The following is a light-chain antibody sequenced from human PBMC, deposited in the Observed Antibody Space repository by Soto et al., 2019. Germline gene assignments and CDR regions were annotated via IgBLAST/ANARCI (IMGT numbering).Light chain of an antibody. V-gene: IGKV1-5*03. CDR1: QSISSW. J-gene: IGKJ1*01. Sequence: IQMTQSPSTLSASVGDRVTITCRASQSISSWLAWYQQKPGKAPKLLIYKASSLESGVPSRFSGSGSGTEFTLTISSLQPDDFATYYCQQSRTFGQGTKVDIK. CDR3: QQSRT. CDR2: KAS.